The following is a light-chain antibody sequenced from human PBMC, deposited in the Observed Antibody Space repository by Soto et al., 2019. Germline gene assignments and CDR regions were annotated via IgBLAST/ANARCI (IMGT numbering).Light chain of an antibody. CDR1: SGSIASNF. J-gene: IGLJ3*02. Sequence: NFMLTQPHSVSESPGKTVIISCTRSSGSIASNFVQWYQQRPGSAPTTVIYEDKQRPSGVPDRFSGSIDSSSNSASLTISGLKTEDEADYYCQSYDSSNHGVFGGGTQLTVL. CDR3: QSYDSSNHGV. CDR2: EDK. V-gene: IGLV6-57*04.